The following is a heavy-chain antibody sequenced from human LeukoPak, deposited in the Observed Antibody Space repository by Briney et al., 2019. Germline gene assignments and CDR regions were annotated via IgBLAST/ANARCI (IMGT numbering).Heavy chain of an antibody. CDR3: AREPGYGDPFDY. Sequence: PSETLSLTCTVSGGSISSYYWSWIRQPPGKGLEWIGYIYYSGSTNYNPPLKSRVTISIDTSRNQFSLKLSSVTAADTALYYCAREPGYGDPFDYWGQGTLVTVSS. V-gene: IGHV4-59*01. CDR1: GGSISSYY. D-gene: IGHD4-17*01. CDR2: IYYSGST. J-gene: IGHJ4*02.